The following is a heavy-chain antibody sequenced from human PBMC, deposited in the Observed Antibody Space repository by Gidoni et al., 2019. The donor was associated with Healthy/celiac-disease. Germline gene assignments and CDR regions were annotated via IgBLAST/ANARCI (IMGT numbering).Heavy chain of an antibody. V-gene: IGHV5-10-1*03. Sequence: EVQLVQSGAEVKKPGESLRISCKGSGYSFTSYWISWVRQMPGKGLEWMGRIDPSDSYTNSSPSFQGHVTISADKSISTAYLQWISLKASDTAMYYCARLAYCGGDCSHAFDIWGQGTMVTVSS. CDR1: GYSFTSYW. J-gene: IGHJ3*02. CDR3: ARLAYCGGDCSHAFDI. CDR2: IDPSDSYT. D-gene: IGHD2-21*02.